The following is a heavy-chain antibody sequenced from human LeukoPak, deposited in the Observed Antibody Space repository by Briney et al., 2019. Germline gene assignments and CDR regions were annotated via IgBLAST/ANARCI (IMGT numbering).Heavy chain of an antibody. J-gene: IGHJ5*02. D-gene: IGHD2-2*01. V-gene: IGHV4-30-4*08. CDR3: ARGGIVVVPAAIPNWFDP. CDR2: IYYSGST. Sequence: TLSLTCTVSGGSVSSGDYYWSWIRQPPGKGLEWIGYIYYSGSTYYNPSLKSRVTISVDTSKNQFSLKLSSVTAADTAVYYCARGGIVVVPAAIPNWFDPWGQGTLVTVSS. CDR1: GGSVSSGDYY.